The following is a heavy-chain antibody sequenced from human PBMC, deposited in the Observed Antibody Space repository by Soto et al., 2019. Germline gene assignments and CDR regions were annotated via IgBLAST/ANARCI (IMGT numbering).Heavy chain of an antibody. CDR1: RGYISSGGFS. CDR2: IYYSGLT. CDR3: ASGSRLAGLGY. V-gene: IGHV4-31*03. Sequence: PSETLSLTCTVSRGYISSGGFSWHWLRQFPGKGPEWIGYIYYSGLTYSNPSLESRVNISLDPSTNQLSLRLNSVTAADTAVYYCASGSRLAGLGYWGLGTLVTVSS. D-gene: IGHD3-10*01. J-gene: IGHJ4*02.